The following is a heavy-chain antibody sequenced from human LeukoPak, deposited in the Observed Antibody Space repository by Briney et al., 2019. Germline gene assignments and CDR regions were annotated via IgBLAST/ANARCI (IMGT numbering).Heavy chain of an antibody. Sequence: VASVKVSCKASGYTFTSYGISWVRQAPGQGLEWMGWISAYNGNTNYAQKLQGRVTMTTDTSTSTAYMELRSLRSDDTAVYYCARDRYDSSGYSAFDIWGQGTMVTVSS. CDR3: ARDRYDSSGYSAFDI. D-gene: IGHD3-22*01. CDR2: ISAYNGNT. CDR1: GYTFTSYG. V-gene: IGHV1-18*01. J-gene: IGHJ3*02.